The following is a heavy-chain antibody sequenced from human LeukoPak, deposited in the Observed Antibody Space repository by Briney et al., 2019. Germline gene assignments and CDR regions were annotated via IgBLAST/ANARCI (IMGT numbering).Heavy chain of an antibody. CDR2: IRYDGSNK. J-gene: IGHJ4*02. CDR1: GFTFSSYG. D-gene: IGHD2-8*01. Sequence: GGSLRLSCAASGFTFSSYGMHWVRQAPGKGLEWVAFIRYDGSNKYYADSVKGRFTISRDNAKNSLYLQMNSLRAEDTAVYYCARRMDNDYWGQGTLVTVSS. V-gene: IGHV3-30*02. CDR3: ARRMDNDY.